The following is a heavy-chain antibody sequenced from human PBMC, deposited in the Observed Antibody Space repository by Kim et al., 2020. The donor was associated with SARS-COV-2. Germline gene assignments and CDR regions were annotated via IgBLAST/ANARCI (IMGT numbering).Heavy chain of an antibody. J-gene: IGHJ4*02. Sequence: ASVKVSCRASGYIFSDYYIHWVRQAPGQGLEWMGWINPNSGGTKYAQKFQGRVTMTRDTSISTAYMELSRLRSDDTAMYYCARDGGSRKEGLYYFDHWGQGTLVTVSS. V-gene: IGHV1-2*02. CDR1: GYIFSDYY. D-gene: IGHD3-10*01. CDR3: ARDGGSRKEGLYYFDH. CDR2: INPNSGGT.